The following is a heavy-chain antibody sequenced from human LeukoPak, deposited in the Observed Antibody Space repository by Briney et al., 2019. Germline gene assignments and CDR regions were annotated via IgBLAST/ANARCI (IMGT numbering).Heavy chain of an antibody. Sequence: PGGSLRLSCAASGFTFTNAWMTWVRQAPGKGLEWVGRIKSKGDRETTDYAAPVKGRFFMSRDDSRATVFLQMYSLNADDTAVYYCATDLGLTVIRGVIVQWGLGALVTVSS. J-gene: IGHJ4*02. CDR1: GFTFTNAW. CDR2: IKSKGDRETT. D-gene: IGHD3-10*01. CDR3: ATDLGLTVIRGVIVQ. V-gene: IGHV3-15*01.